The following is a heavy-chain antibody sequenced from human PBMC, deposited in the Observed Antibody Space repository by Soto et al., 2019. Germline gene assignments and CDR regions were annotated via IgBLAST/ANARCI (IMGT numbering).Heavy chain of an antibody. V-gene: IGHV3-72*01. CDR1: GFTLSDHH. CDR3: VRTSYSGGWYSDY. J-gene: IGHJ4*02. Sequence: EVQLAESGGGLVQPGGSLRLACAASGFTLSDHHMDWVRQAPGKGLEWVARSRPKHNGYSTEYAASVKGRFTISREDSSDSLYLQMNSLKTEDTAVYSCVRTSYSGGWYSDYWGQGTLVTVSS. CDR2: SRPKHNGYST. D-gene: IGHD6-19*01.